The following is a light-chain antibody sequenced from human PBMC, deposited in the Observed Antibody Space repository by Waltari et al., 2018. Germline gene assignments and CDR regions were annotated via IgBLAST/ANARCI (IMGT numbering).Light chain of an antibody. CDR2: DAS. CDR1: QSVGSF. V-gene: IGKV3-11*01. J-gene: IGKJ3*01. Sequence: EIVFTQSPVTLSLSPGEGATLSCKTSQSVGSFLAWYQQRPGQAPRLLIYDASLRATGIPTRFSGSGSGTDFTLTISSLESEDFAVYYCQQRNSWPLTFGPGTTV. CDR3: QQRNSWPLT.